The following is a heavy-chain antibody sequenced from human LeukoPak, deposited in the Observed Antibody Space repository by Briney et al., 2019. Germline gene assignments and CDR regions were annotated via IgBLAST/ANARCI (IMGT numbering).Heavy chain of an antibody. CDR2: ISDSGGS. V-gene: IGHV4-61*01. CDR3: ARSYSSPNWFDP. Sequence: SETLSLTCSVSGGSVSSGISYWSWIRQPPGEGLEWIAYISDSGGSDYNPSLRGRVTISLDTSKNQFSLRLTSVTAADTAVYYCARSYSSPNWFDPWGQGSLVTVSS. D-gene: IGHD6-13*01. J-gene: IGHJ5*02. CDR1: GGSVSSGISY.